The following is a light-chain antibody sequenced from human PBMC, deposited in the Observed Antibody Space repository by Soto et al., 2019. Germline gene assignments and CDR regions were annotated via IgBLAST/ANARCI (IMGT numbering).Light chain of an antibody. V-gene: IGLV2-8*01. CDR3: SSYGGANTVV. CDR1: SNDVGGYNY. Sequence: QSALTQPPSASGSPGQSVTISCTGTSNDVGGYNYVSWYQQHPGKAPKLMIHEVGKRPSGVPDRFSGSKSGNTASLTVSGLLTEDEADYYCSSYGGANTVVFGGGTKVTVL. CDR2: EVG. J-gene: IGLJ2*01.